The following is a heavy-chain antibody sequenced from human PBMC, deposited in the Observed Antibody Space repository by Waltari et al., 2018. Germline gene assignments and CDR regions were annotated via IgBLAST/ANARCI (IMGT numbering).Heavy chain of an antibody. D-gene: IGHD1-26*01. CDR1: GGSISSSSYY. J-gene: IGHJ4*02. CDR2: IYDSGST. CDR3: ARPERRSGSPPSI. Sequence: QLQLQESGPGLVKPSETLSLTCTVSGGSISSSSYYWGWIRQPPGKGLWWIGSIYDSGSTYYNPSLKSRVTISVDTTKNQFSLKLSSVTAADTAVYYCARPERRSGSPPSIWGQGTLVTVSS. V-gene: IGHV4-39*01.